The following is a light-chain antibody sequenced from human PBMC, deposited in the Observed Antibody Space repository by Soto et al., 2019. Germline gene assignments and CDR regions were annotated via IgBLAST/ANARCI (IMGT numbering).Light chain of an antibody. V-gene: IGKV3-11*01. J-gene: IGKJ5*01. Sequence: EIVLTQSPGTLSLSPGERATLSCRASQSVSSNYFAWYQQKPGQAPRLLIYDASNRATGIPARFSGSGSGTDFTLTISSLEPEDFAVYYCQHRMNWPLTFGQGTRLEIK. CDR3: QHRMNWPLT. CDR2: DAS. CDR1: QSVSSNY.